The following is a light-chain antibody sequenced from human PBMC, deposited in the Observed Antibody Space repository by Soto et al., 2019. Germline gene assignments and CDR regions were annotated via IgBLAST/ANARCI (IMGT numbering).Light chain of an antibody. J-gene: IGLJ3*02. V-gene: IGLV1-40*01. CDR2: GNS. CDR1: SSNIGAGYN. Sequence: QSVLTQPPSVSGAPGQRVTISCTGSSSNIGAGYNVHWYQQLPGTAPKLLIYGNSNRPSGVPDRFSGSKSGTSASLAITGLKAEDEAVYYCQSYDSRLSGWVFGGGTKVTVL. CDR3: QSYDSRLSGWV.